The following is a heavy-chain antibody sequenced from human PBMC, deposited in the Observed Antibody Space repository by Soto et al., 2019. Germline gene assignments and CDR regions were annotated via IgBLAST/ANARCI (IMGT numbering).Heavy chain of an antibody. D-gene: IGHD6-19*01. CDR2: IQSDGSST. J-gene: IGHJ4*02. CDR1: GFSLSSYW. V-gene: IGHV3-74*01. Sequence: PGGSLRLSCAVSGFSLSSYWMHWVRQAPGKGLVWVSCIQSDGSSTNYADSVKGRFTISRDNAKNTLYLQMDSLRVEDTAVYYCAREKAVAGTIFDYWGQGALVTVSS. CDR3: AREKAVAGTIFDY.